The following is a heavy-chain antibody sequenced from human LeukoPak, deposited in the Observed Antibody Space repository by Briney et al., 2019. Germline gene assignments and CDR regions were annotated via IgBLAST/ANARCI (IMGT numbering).Heavy chain of an antibody. CDR2: IRSNSDGGTI. J-gene: IGHJ5*02. V-gene: IGHV3-15*07. CDR1: GFTFSNAW. Sequence: GGSLRLSCATSGFTFSNAWMNWVRQAPGKGLEWVGRIRSNSDGGTIDYAAPVKGRFTLSRDDSKTTLYLQMNSLQTEDTAVYYCATDFCDSTWGQETLVTVSS. D-gene: IGHD3-22*01. CDR3: ATDFCDST.